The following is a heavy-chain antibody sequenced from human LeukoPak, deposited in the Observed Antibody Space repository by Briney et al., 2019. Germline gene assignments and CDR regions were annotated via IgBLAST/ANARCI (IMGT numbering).Heavy chain of an antibody. CDR1: GGSFSGYY. Sequence: PSETLSLTCAVYGGSFSGYYWSWIRQPPGKGLEWIGEINHSGSTNYNPSLKSRVTISVDTSKNQFSLKLSSVTAADTAVYYCARRVLLLYYFDYWGQGTLVTVSS. CDR3: ARRVLLLYYFDY. V-gene: IGHV4-34*01. D-gene: IGHD3-10*01. J-gene: IGHJ4*02. CDR2: INHSGST.